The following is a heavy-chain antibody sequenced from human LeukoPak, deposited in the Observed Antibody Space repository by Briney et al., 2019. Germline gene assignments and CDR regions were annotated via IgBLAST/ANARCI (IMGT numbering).Heavy chain of an antibody. V-gene: IGHV3-7*01. Sequence: GGSLRLSCTASGFTFSAYWMTWVRQAPGKGLEFVANIKGDGSQKEYVDSVKGRFTISRDNAKISLYLQMISLRAEDTAVYYCARWRGAQSEFEFWGQGTLVTVSS. D-gene: IGHD3-3*01. CDR2: IKGDGSQK. J-gene: IGHJ4*02. CDR1: GFTFSAYW. CDR3: ARWRGAQSEFEF.